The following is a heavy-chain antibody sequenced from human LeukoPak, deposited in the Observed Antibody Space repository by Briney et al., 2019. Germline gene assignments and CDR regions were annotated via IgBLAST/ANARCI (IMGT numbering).Heavy chain of an antibody. CDR2: INPNSGGT. Sequence: ASVKVSCKASGYRFTAYYIHWVRQAPGQGLEWMGWINPNSGGTKYAQKFQDRVTMTRDTSIITAYMELSRLTSDDTAVYYCARGEEKAYYYESSGYLGDHWGQGTLVTVSS. J-gene: IGHJ4*02. CDR1: GYRFTAYY. CDR3: ARGEEKAYYYESSGYLGDH. V-gene: IGHV1-2*02. D-gene: IGHD3-22*01.